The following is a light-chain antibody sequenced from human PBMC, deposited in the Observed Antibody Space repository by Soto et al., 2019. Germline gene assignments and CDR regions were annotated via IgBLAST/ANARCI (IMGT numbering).Light chain of an antibody. CDR2: EVS. Sequence: QSALTQPTSASGSPGQSVTISCTGTSSDVGGYNYVSWYQQHPGKAPKLMIYEVSKRPSGVPDRFSGSKSGNTASLTVSGLQAEDEADYYCSSYAGSVYVFGTGTKLTVL. V-gene: IGLV2-8*01. CDR3: SSYAGSVYV. J-gene: IGLJ1*01. CDR1: SSDVGGYNY.